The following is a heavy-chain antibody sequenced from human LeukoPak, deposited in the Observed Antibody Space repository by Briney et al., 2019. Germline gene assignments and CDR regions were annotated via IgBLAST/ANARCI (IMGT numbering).Heavy chain of an antibody. CDR1: GFTFSSYN. D-gene: IGHD3-22*01. CDR2: ISTSSNTI. J-gene: IGHJ4*02. Sequence: GGSLRLSCAASGFTFSSYNMNWVRQAPGKGLEWVSYISTSSNTIYYADSVKGRFTVSKDNSKNTLYLQMNSLRAEDTAVYYCARSYDSSGGFDYWGQGTLVTVSS. CDR3: ARSYDSSGGFDY. V-gene: IGHV3-48*01.